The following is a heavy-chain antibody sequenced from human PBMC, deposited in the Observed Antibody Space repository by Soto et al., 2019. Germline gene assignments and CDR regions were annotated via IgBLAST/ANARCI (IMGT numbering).Heavy chain of an antibody. V-gene: IGHV4-34*01. CDR1: GGSFSGYY. CDR3: ARIPRSGNWFDP. CDR2: INHSGST. J-gene: IGHJ5*02. Sequence: SETLSLACAVYGGSFSGYYWSWIRQPPGKGLEWIGEINHSGSTNYNPSLKSRVTISVDTSKNQFSLKLSSVTAADTAVYYCARIPRSGNWFDPWGQGTLVNVSS. D-gene: IGHD1-26*01.